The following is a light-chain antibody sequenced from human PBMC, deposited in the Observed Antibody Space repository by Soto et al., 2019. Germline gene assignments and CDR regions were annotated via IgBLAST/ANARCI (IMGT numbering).Light chain of an antibody. CDR3: QQYGSSPFT. CDR1: QSVTTSY. J-gene: IGKJ4*01. CDR2: GAS. Sequence: EIVLTQSPGTLSLSPGERATLSCRASQSVTTSYLAWYQHKPGQAPRLLIYGASRRATGIPDRFSGGGSGTDFTLTISGLEPEDFAVYYCQQYGSSPFTFGGGTKV. V-gene: IGKV3-20*01.